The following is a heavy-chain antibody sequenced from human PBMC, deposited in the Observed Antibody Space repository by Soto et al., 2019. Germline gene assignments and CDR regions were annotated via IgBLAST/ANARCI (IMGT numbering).Heavy chain of an antibody. D-gene: IGHD3-3*01. CDR2: ISYTGST. CDR3: ARPNDYWNGYGPFDY. Sequence: QVQLQASGPGLVKPSQTLSLTCAVSGRSISSVGYYWSWVRQQPGKGLEWIGSISYTGSTYYNPSIDNRLAISLDTSGNRFALRLKSVTAADTAIYYCARPNDYWNGYGPFDYWGQGSLVSVSS. V-gene: IGHV4-31*11. CDR1: GRSISSVGYY. J-gene: IGHJ4*02.